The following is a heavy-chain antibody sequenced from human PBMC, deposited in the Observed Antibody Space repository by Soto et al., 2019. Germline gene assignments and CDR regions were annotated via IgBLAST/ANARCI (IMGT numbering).Heavy chain of an antibody. CDR2: IIPIFGTA. CDR1: GGTFSSYA. V-gene: IGHV1-69*12. Sequence: QVQLVQSGAEVKKPGSSVKVSCKASGGTFSSYAISWVRQAPGQGLEWMGGIIPIFGTANYAQKFQGRVTTTADESTSTADMELSSLRSEDTAVYYCAGHVDTAMVTGRFDYWGQGTLVTVSS. D-gene: IGHD5-18*01. J-gene: IGHJ4*02. CDR3: AGHVDTAMVTGRFDY.